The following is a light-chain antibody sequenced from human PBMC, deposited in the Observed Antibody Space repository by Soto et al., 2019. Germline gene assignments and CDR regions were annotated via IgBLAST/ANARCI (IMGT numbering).Light chain of an antibody. CDR2: DVT. CDR3: CSFSSITTRI. CDR1: SSDVGGYDY. Sequence: QSALTQPASVSGCPGQSITISCTGTSSDVGGYDYVSWYQQHPGKAPKLMIYDVTNRPSGVSTRFSASKSGNTASLTISGLQAEDEADYYCCSFSSITTRIFGGGTKLTVL. J-gene: IGLJ2*01. V-gene: IGLV2-14*03.